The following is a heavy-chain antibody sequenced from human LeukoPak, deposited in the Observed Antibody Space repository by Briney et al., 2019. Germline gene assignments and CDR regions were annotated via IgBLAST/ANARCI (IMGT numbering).Heavy chain of an antibody. Sequence: PSETLSLTCAVSGYSISSGYYWGWIRQPPGKELEWIGSIYHSGSTYYNPSLKSRVTISVDTSKNQFSLKLSSVTAADTAVYYCARACSSTSCYTCWGQGTLVTVSS. CDR2: IYHSGST. J-gene: IGHJ4*02. V-gene: IGHV4-38-2*01. CDR3: ARACSSTSCYTC. D-gene: IGHD2-2*02. CDR1: GYSISSGYY.